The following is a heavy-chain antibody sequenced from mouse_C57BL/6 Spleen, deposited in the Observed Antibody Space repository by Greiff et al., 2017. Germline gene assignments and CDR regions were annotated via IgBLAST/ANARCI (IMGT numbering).Heavy chain of an antibody. V-gene: IGHV5-4*03. CDR2: ISDGGSYT. CDR1: GFTFSSYA. D-gene: IGHD1-1*01. CDR3: ARGGTTVVATSYWYFDV. J-gene: IGHJ1*03. Sequence: EVNLVESGGGLVKPGGSLKLSCAASGFTFSSYAMSWVRQTPEKRLEWVATISDGGSYTYYPDNVKGRFTISRDNAKNNLYLQMSHLKSEDTAMYYCARGGTTVVATSYWYFDVWGTGTTVTVSS.